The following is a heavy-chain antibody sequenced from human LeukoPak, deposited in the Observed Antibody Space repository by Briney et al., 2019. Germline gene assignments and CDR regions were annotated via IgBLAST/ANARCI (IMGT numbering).Heavy chain of an antibody. D-gene: IGHD3-22*01. CDR3: AREPYDSSGYHSEYFDY. CDR2: IWYDGSNK. CDR1: GFTFSSYG. V-gene: IGHV3-33*01. J-gene: IGHJ4*02. Sequence: GRSLRLSCAASGFTFSSYGMHWVRQAPGKGLEWVAVIWYDGSNKYYADSVKGRFTISRDDSKNTLYLQMNSLRAEDTAVYYCAREPYDSSGYHSEYFDYWGQGTLVTVSS.